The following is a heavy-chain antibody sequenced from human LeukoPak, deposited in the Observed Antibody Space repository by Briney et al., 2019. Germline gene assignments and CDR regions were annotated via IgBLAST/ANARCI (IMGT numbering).Heavy chain of an antibody. CDR2: IYYNGRT. CDR1: GGSISSSSYY. Sequence: SETLSLTCTVSGGSISSSSYYWGWIRQPPGEGLEWIGNIYYNGRTYYSPSLKSRGTISVDTSNNQFSLKLNSVTAADTAVYYCARITDRTIFGEIMNVFVVWGQGTPVPVSP. V-gene: IGHV4-39*01. J-gene: IGHJ3*01. CDR3: ARITDRTIFGEIMNVFVV. D-gene: IGHD3-3*01.